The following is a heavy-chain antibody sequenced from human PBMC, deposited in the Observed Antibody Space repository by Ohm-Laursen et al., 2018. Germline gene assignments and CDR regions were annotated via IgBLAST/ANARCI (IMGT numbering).Heavy chain of an antibody. CDR2: INSNGGST. CDR1: GFTFSNYA. CDR3: VNRAAVSRSDS. D-gene: IGHD6-13*01. J-gene: IGHJ4*02. Sequence: SLRLSCAAPGFTFSNYALNWVRQAPGKGLEWVSAINSNGGSTYYADSVKGRFTISRDNSKSTLYLQMDSLRAEDTAVYYCVNRAAVSRSDSWGQGTLVTVSS. V-gene: IGHV3-23*01.